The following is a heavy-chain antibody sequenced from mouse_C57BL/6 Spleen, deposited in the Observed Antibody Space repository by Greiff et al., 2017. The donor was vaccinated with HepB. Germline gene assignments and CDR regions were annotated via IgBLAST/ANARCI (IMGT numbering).Heavy chain of an antibody. J-gene: IGHJ1*03. CDR3: ARADGNYVWYCGV. V-gene: IGHV1-26*01. D-gene: IGHD2-1*01. CDR2: VNPNNGGT. Sequence: EVQLQQSGPELVKPGASVKISCKASGYTFTDYYMTWVKQSHGKSLEWIGDVNPNNGGTSYNQKFKGKATLPVDKSSSTAYMELRSLTSEDSAVYYCARADGNYVWYCGVWGTGTTGTVAS. CDR1: GYTFTDYY.